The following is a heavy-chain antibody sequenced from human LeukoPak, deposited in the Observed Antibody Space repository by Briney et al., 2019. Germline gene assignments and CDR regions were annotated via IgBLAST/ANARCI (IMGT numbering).Heavy chain of an antibody. D-gene: IGHD5-12*01. CDR2: INPNSGGT. Sequence: ASVKVSCKASGYTFTGYYMHWVRQAPGQGLEWMGWINPNSGGTNYAQKFQGRVTMTRDTSISTAYMELSRLRSDDTAAYYCARVNSGQTGYWGQGTLVTVSS. J-gene: IGHJ4*02. CDR1: GYTFTGYY. CDR3: ARVNSGQTGY. V-gene: IGHV1-2*02.